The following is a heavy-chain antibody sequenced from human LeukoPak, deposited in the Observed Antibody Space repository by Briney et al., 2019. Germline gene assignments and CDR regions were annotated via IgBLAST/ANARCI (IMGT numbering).Heavy chain of an antibody. CDR3: ARHLGYCSGGTCYSFYYYGMDV. D-gene: IGHD2-15*01. J-gene: IGHJ6*02. CDR1: GNSISSYYYY. CDR2: VYPSGNT. Sequence: PSQTQSLTCTVSGNSISSYYYYWSWVRQPAGKGLEWIGRVYPSGNTNYNPYNPSLTDRVTISVDTSKNQFSLKLSSVTAADTAVYYCARHLGYCSGGTCYSFYYYGMDVWGQGTTVTVSS. V-gene: IGHV4-61*02.